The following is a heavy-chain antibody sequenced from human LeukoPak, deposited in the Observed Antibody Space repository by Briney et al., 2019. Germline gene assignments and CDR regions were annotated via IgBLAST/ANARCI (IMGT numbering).Heavy chain of an antibody. CDR1: GFTFSSYG. J-gene: IGHJ5*02. CDR2: ISYDGSNK. CDR3: AKAHLITMVRGVITSNWFDP. D-gene: IGHD3-10*01. V-gene: IGHV3-30*18. Sequence: HPGRSLRLSCAASGFTFSSYGMHWVRQAPGKGLEWVAVISYDGSNKYYADSVKGRFTISRDNSKNTLYLQMNSLRAEDTAVYYCAKAHLITMVRGVITSNWFDPWGQGTLVTVSS.